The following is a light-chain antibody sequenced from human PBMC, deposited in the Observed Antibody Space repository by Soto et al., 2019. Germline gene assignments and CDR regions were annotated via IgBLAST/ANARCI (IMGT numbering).Light chain of an antibody. Sequence: QSALAQPPSASGSPGQSVTITCTGTNSDVGTYNYVSWYQHHPGKAPKFLIYEVSRRPFWVPDRFSGSKSGNTASLTVSGLQAEDEADYYCSSYAGSNNLVFGGGTKVTVL. CDR1: NSDVGTYNY. CDR2: EVS. J-gene: IGLJ3*02. V-gene: IGLV2-8*01. CDR3: SSYAGSNNLV.